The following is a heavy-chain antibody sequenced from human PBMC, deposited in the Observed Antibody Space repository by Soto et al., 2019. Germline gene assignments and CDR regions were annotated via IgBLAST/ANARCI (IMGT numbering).Heavy chain of an antibody. D-gene: IGHD6-13*01. CDR3: ARDSNPPPPGYSSSWYETSFDY. Sequence: ASVKVSCKASGYTFTSYGISWVRQAPGQGLEWMGWISAYNGNTNYAQKLQGRVTMTTDTSTSTAYMELRSLRSDDTAVYYWARDSNPPPPGYSSSWYETSFDYWGQGTLVTVSS. J-gene: IGHJ4*02. V-gene: IGHV1-18*01. CDR2: ISAYNGNT. CDR1: GYTFTSYG.